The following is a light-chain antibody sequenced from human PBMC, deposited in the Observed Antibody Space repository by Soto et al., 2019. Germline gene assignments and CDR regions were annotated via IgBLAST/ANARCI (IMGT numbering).Light chain of an antibody. Sequence: DIQLTQSPSSLSASVGDRVTITCRASQSISIYLNWYQQKPGQAPKLLIYAASSLQSGVPSRFSGSGSGTDFTLTISSLQPEDFATYYCQQSYSTRRVTFGPGTKVDIK. V-gene: IGKV1-39*01. CDR3: QQSYSTRRVT. J-gene: IGKJ3*01. CDR1: QSISIY. CDR2: AAS.